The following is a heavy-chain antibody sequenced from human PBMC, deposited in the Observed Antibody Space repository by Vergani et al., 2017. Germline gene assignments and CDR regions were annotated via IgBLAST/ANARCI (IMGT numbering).Heavy chain of an antibody. D-gene: IGHD1-26*01. CDR2: INPNRGGT. CDR1: GYTFTGYY. J-gene: IGHJ5*02. CDR3: ARIDLSYYGNWCDP. V-gene: IGHV1-2*04. Sequence: QVQLVQSGAEVKKPGASVKVSCKASGYTFTGYYMHWVRQAPGQGLEWMGWINPNRGGTNYAQKFQGWVTMTRDTSISTAYMELSRLRSDDTAVYYCARIDLSYYGNWCDPWGQGTLVTVSS.